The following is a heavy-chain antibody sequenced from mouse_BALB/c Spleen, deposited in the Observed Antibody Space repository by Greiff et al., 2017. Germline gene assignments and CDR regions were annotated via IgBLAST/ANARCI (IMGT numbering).Heavy chain of an antibody. CDR1: GYAFSSSW. CDR3: ARRGGNYPWFAY. J-gene: IGHJ3*01. Sequence: VQLQESGPELVKPGASVKISCKASGYAFSSSWMNWVKQRPGQGLEWIGRIYPGDGDTNYNGKFKGKATLTADKSSSTAYMQLSSLTSVDSAVYFCARRGGNYPWFAYWGQGTLVTVSA. D-gene: IGHD2-1*01. V-gene: IGHV1-82*01. CDR2: IYPGDGDT.